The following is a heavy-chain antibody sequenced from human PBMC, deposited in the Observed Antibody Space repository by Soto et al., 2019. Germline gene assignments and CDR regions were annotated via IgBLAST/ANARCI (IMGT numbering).Heavy chain of an antibody. CDR2: IQSGGPT. V-gene: IGHV3-66*01. J-gene: IGHJ6*04. CDR3: ARDDVLRDGGRCYGVPLDV. CDR1: GFTVSSKY. D-gene: IGHD2-15*01. Sequence: GGSLRLSCAASGFTVSSKYMSWVRQAPGKGLEWVSLIQSGGPTYYADSVKGRFTISRDTSENTLHLQMDSLRAEDTAVYYCARDDVLRDGGRCYGVPLDVWGKATTVTVSS.